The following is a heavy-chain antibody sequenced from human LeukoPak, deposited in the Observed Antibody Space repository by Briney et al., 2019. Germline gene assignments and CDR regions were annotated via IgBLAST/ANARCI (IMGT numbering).Heavy chain of an antibody. CDR2: IYYSGST. D-gene: IGHD6-6*01. J-gene: IGHJ4*02. CDR3: AGEPLSSSEPDY. CDR1: GGSISSSSYY. V-gene: IGHV4-39*07. Sequence: PSETLSLTCTVSGGSISSSSYYWGWIRQPPGKGLEWIGSIYYSGSTYYNPSLKSRVTISVDTSKNQFSLKLSSVTAADTAVYYCAGEPLSSSEPDYWGQGTLVTVSS.